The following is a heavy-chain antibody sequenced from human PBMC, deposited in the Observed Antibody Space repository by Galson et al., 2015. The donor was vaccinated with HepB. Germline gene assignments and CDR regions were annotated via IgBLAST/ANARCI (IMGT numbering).Heavy chain of an antibody. V-gene: IGHV3-30-3*01. Sequence: SLRLSSAASGFTFSGSAMHWGRQDPGKKLVWLARIFFDGDNNYYEASVKGRVTISRDNSKNTLYLKMNSLSPEDTAVYYCARDTDMTWGCAIDYWGQGTLVTVSS. CDR1: GFTFSGSA. CDR3: ARDTDMTWGCAIDY. D-gene: IGHD5-18*01. J-gene: IGHJ4*02. CDR2: IFFDGDNN.